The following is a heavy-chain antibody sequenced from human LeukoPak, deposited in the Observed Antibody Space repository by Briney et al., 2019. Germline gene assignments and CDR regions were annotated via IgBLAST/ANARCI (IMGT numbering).Heavy chain of an antibody. J-gene: IGHJ4*02. V-gene: IGHV4-30-4*07. Sequence: SETLSLTCAVSGGSISSGGYSWSWIRQPPGKGLEWIGYIYYSGSTYYNPSLKSRVTISVDTSKNQFSLKLSSVTAADTAVYYCARNTGYFDYWGQGTLVTVSS. CDR2: IYYSGST. D-gene: IGHD3-10*01. CDR1: GGSISSGGYS. CDR3: ARNTGYFDY.